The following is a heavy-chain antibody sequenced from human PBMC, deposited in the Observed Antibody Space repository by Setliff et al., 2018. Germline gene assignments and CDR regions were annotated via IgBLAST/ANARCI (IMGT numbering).Heavy chain of an antibody. J-gene: IGHJ4*02. CDR3: AIGGGYCAFFDCFPFDN. CDR2: NYTSWST. D-gene: IGHD3-16*01. V-gene: IGHV4-61*09. CDR1: GDSISSRPFY. Sequence: SETLSLTCTVSGDSISSRPFYWSWIRQPAGKGLEWLGQNYTSWSTNYNPSIKGSATLSIDASQRQFSLKLTSVTAADTALYYCAIGGGYCAFFDCFPFDNWGQGFVVTVSS.